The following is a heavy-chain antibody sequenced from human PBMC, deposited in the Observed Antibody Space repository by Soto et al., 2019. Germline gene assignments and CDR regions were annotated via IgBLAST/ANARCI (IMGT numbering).Heavy chain of an antibody. CDR3: ATYGVYCSGVSCYRRTFDY. CDR1: GFTFSIYW. J-gene: IGHJ4*02. V-gene: IGHV3-7*01. CDR2: IKQDGSEK. Sequence: GGSLRLSCAASGFTFSIYWMSWVRQAPGKGLEWVANIKQDGSEKYYVDSVKGRSTISRDNAKSSLYLQMNSLRAEDTALYYCATYGVYCSGVSCYRRTFDYWGQGTLVTVSS. D-gene: IGHD2-15*01.